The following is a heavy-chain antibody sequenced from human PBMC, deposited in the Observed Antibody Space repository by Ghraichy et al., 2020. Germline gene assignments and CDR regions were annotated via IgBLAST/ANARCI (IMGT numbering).Heavy chain of an antibody. V-gene: IGHV4-34*01. CDR1: GGSFSGYY. D-gene: IGHD4-17*01. Sequence: SETLSLTCAVYGGSFSGYYWSWIRQPPGKGLEWIGEINHSGSTNYNPSLKSRVTISVDTSKNQFSLKLSSVTAADTAVYYCARWSVRLHYFDYWGQGTLVTVSS. CDR3: ARWSVRLHYFDY. J-gene: IGHJ4*02. CDR2: INHSGST.